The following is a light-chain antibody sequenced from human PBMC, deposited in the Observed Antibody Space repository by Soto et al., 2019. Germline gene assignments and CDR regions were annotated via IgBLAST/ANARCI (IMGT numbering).Light chain of an antibody. Sequence: QSVLTQPASVSGSPGQSITISCTGTSSDVGSYNLVSWYQQHPGKAPKLMIYEVSKRPSGVSNRFSGSKSGNTASLTISALQAEDEADYYCCSYAGSSTLVFGGGTKVTVL. CDR1: SSDVGSYNL. CDR3: CSYAGSSTLV. CDR2: EVS. J-gene: IGLJ2*01. V-gene: IGLV2-23*02.